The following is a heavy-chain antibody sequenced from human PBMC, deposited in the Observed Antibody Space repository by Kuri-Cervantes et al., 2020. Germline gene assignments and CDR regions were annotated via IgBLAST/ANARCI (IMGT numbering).Heavy chain of an antibody. V-gene: IGHV1-69*05. CDR2: IIPIFGTA. J-gene: IGHJ4*02. D-gene: IGHD3-10*01. CDR3: ARRYYGSGSYWEFDY. Sequence: SVKVSCKASGGTFSSYAISWVRQAPGQGLEWMGGIIPIFGTANYAQKLQGRVTMTTDTSTSTAYMELRSLRSDDTAVYYCARRYYGSGSYWEFDYWGQGTLVTVSS. CDR1: GGTFSSYA.